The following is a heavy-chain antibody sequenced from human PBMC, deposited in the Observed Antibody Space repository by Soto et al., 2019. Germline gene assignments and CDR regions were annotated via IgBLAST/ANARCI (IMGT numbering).Heavy chain of an antibody. CDR1: GGSIGLYY. V-gene: IGHV4-59*08. D-gene: IGHD3-9*01. CDR2: IYSTGST. Sequence: SETLSLTCTVSGGSIGLYYWSWIRQPPGKGLEWIGYIYSTGSTNYNPSLKSRVTISVDKSKNQFSLKLSSATAADTAVYFCARHVLRYFDWLLGPFHIWGQGIMVTVSS. CDR3: ARHVLRYFDWLLGPFHI. J-gene: IGHJ3*02.